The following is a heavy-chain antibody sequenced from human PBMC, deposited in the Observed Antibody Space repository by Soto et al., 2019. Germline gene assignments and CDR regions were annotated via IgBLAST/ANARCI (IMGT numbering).Heavy chain of an antibody. CDR2: INPNSGGT. V-gene: IGHV1-2*04. D-gene: IGHD1-26*01. CDR1: GFTFNCYF. J-gene: IGHJ3*02. CDR3: ARAFSGTALFIDAFDI. Sequence: GAPVEVSSKASGFTFNCYFIHSAGQAPGKGLEWMGWINPNSGGTNYAQKFQGWVTMTRDTSISTAYMELSRLRSDDTAVYYCARAFSGTALFIDAFDIWGQGTLVTVSS.